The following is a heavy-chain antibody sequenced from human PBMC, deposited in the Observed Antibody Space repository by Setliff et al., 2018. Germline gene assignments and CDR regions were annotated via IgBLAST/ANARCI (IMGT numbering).Heavy chain of an antibody. Sequence: ASVKVSCKASGYTFSDYGVSWVRQAPGQGLEWMGWISAYSGNTNYAQKSQGRVTMTTDSSTSTAYMELRSLTSDDTAVYYCSRLVRYCTTTACQRASGAEVWGQGTVVTVSS. V-gene: IGHV1-18*01. CDR3: SRLVRYCTTTACQRASGAEV. D-gene: IGHD2-8*01. CDR1: GYTFSDYG. CDR2: ISAYSGNT. J-gene: IGHJ4*02.